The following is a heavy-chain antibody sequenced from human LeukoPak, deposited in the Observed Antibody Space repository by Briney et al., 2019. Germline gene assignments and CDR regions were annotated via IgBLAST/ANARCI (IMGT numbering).Heavy chain of an antibody. CDR3: ARDLTYYYGSGSYRIGMDV. J-gene: IGHJ6*04. D-gene: IGHD3-10*01. Sequence: ASVKVSCKASGYTFTGYYIHWVRQAPGQGLEWMGRINPNSGGTKYAQKFQDRVTMTRDTSISTAYMELSRLRSDDTAVYYCARDLTYYYGSGSYRIGMDVWGKGTTVTVSS. V-gene: IGHV1-2*02. CDR1: GYTFTGYY. CDR2: INPNSGGT.